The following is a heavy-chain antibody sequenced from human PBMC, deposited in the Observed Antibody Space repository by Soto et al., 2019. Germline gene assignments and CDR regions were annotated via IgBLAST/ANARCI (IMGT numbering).Heavy chain of an antibody. D-gene: IGHD3-22*01. CDR3: ARDFFDSSDYTTNWFDP. V-gene: IGHV4-39*01. CDR2: IYHTGNA. J-gene: IGHJ5*02. Sequence: SETLSLTCSVSGDSISNSRFYWAWIRQPPGEGLEWIGSIYHTGNAYYNPSLKRRVTISVDTSKNQLSMKLTSETAADAVLYYCARDFFDSSDYTTNWFDPWGQGTLVTVS. CDR1: GDSISNSRFY.